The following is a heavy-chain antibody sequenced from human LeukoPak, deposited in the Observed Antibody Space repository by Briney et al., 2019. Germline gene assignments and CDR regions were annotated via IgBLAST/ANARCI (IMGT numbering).Heavy chain of an antibody. V-gene: IGHV3-23*01. J-gene: IGHJ4*02. D-gene: IGHD3-16*01. CDR1: GLSFTSFA. CDR3: ARASWVSSADAVR. CDR2: LRGDGET. Sequence: PGGSLRLSCTASGLSFTSFAMSWVRQAPARGPEWVSSLRGDGETFYADSVRGRFTLSRDDSRNTVYLQLNHLRVDDTAIYYCARASWVSSADAVRWGQGTQVTVSS.